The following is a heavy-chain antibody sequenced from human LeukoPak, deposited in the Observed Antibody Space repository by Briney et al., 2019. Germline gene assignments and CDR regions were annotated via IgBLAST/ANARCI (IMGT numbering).Heavy chain of an antibody. CDR1: GFTFSSYA. CDR3: ARDTSGYYDY. Sequence: GGSLRLSCAASGFTFSSYAMSWVSQASVKGLEWVSALSGSGGSTYYADSVKGRFTISRDNSKNTLYLQVNIVRAEDTAVYYCARDTSGYYDYWGQGALVTVSS. D-gene: IGHD2-15*01. V-gene: IGHV3-23*01. J-gene: IGHJ4*02. CDR2: LSGSGGST.